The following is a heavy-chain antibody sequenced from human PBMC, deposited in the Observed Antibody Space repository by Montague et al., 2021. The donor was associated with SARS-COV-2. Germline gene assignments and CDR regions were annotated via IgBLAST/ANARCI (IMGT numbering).Heavy chain of an antibody. CDR2: IYYSGST. CDR1: GGSISSHY. Sequence: SETLSLTCTVSGGSISSHYWSWIRQPPGKGLEWIGYIYYSGSTNYNPSLKSRVTISVDTSKNQFSLKLSSVTAADTAVYYCAGDLGDYWGQGTLVTVSS. J-gene: IGHJ4*02. CDR3: AGDLGDY. V-gene: IGHV4-59*11.